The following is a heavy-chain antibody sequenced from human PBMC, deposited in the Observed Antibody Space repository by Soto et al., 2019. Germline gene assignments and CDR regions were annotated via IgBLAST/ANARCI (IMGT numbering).Heavy chain of an antibody. CDR2: IYYSGST. CDR1: GGSISSSSYY. V-gene: IGHV4-39*01. Sequence: QLQLQESGPGLVKPSETLSLTCTVSGGSISSSSYYWGWIRQPPGKGLEWIGSIYYSGSTYYNPSLKSRVTISVDPSKNQFSLKLSSVTAADTAVYYCARTNHCSGGSCYSDKEDYWGQGTLVTVSS. D-gene: IGHD2-15*01. J-gene: IGHJ4*02. CDR3: ARTNHCSGGSCYSDKEDY.